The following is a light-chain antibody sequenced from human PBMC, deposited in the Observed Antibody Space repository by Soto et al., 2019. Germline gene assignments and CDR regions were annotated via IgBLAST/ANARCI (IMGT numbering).Light chain of an antibody. CDR3: QHYDGSPRT. CDR1: QTVNSDY. V-gene: IGKV3-20*01. Sequence: ETVLTQSPGTVSLSPGERATLSCTTSQTVNSDYLAWYQQKPGQAPRLLIYGVFNRATGIPDRFSGSGSGTYFTLTISGLEPEDSAVYYCQHYDGSPRTFGQGPNLEI. J-gene: IGKJ2*01. CDR2: GVF.